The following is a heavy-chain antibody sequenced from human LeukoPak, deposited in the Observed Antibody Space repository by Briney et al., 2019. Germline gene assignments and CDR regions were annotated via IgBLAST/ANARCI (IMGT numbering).Heavy chain of an antibody. J-gene: IGHJ4*02. CDR2: ISAYNGNT. CDR1: GYTFTSYG. V-gene: IGHV1-18*01. D-gene: IGHD3-3*01. CDR3: ARVGRETYHDFWSGYGPFDY. Sequence: ASVKVSCKASGYTFTSYGISWVRQAPGQGLEWMGWISAYNGNTNYAQKLQGRVTMTTDTSTSTAYMELRSLRSDDTAVYYCARVGRETYHDFWSGYGPFDYWGQGTLVTVSS.